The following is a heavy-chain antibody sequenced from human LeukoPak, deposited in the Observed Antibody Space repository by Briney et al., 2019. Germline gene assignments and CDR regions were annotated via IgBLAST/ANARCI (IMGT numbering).Heavy chain of an antibody. CDR1: GFTFSSYG. Sequence: GGSLRLSCAASGFTFSSYGMHWVRQAPGKGLEWVAVISYDGSNKYYADSVKGRFTISRDNSKNTLYLQMNSLIAEDTAVYYCAKDHRRGTVTSFDYWGQGTLVTVSS. CDR2: ISYDGSNK. V-gene: IGHV3-30*18. J-gene: IGHJ4*02. CDR3: AKDHRRGTVTSFDY. D-gene: IGHD4-17*01.